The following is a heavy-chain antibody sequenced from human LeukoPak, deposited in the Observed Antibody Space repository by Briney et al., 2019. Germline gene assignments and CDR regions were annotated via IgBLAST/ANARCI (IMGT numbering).Heavy chain of an antibody. J-gene: IGHJ4*02. CDR1: GYTFTSYD. V-gene: IGHV1-8*03. Sequence: GASVKVSCKASGYTFTSYDINWVRQATGQGLEWMGWMNPNSGNTGYAQKFQGRVTITRNTSISTAYMELSSLRSEDTAVYYCARVLYYYGSGSSGFDYWGQGTLVTVSS. CDR2: MNPNSGNT. CDR3: ARVLYYYGSGSSGFDY. D-gene: IGHD3-10*01.